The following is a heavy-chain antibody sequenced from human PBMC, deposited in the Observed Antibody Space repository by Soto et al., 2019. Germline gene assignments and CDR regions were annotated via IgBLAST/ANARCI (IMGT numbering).Heavy chain of an antibody. CDR1: GYTFTSDD. J-gene: IGHJ5*02. CDR2: MNPNRGNT. Sequence: QVQLVQSGAEVKKPGASVKVSCKASGYTFTSDDINWVRQATGQGLEWMGWMNPNRGNTGYAQKFQGRVTMTSNTPICRAYMELSSLRSEDTAVYYCAGAFARGDYFRSCGQGTLVTVCS. D-gene: IGHD3-3*01. V-gene: IGHV1-8*01. CDR3: AGAFARGDYFRS.